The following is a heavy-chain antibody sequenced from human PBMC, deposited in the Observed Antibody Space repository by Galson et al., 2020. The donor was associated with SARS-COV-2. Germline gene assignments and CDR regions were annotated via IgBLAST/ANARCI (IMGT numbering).Heavy chain of an antibody. D-gene: IGHD2-21*01. V-gene: IGHV5-51*01. CDR1: GYSFTNYR. CDR3: ARQGGDCTTYSGTWDAFDI. J-gene: IGHJ3*02. CDR2: IYSADSKT. Sequence: GESLKISCKGSGYSFTNYRIGWVRQTPGKGLEWMGVIYSADSKTKYRPSVEGQVSISADKSISTAYLQWSSLKASDTAMYYCARQGGDCTTYSGTWDAFDIWGQGTLVTVSS.